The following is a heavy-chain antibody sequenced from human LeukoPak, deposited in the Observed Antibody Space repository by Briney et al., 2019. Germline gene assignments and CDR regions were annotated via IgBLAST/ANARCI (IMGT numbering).Heavy chain of an antibody. J-gene: IGHJ1*01. Sequence: GGSLRLSCAASGFTFSSYSMNWVRQAPGKGLEWVSTIDFTSRYIYNADSVKGRFTTSRDNAKNSLDLQMNSLKVEDTAVYYCATPAAGPGAEYSLYWGQGTLVIVSS. CDR2: IDFTSRYI. D-gene: IGHD6-13*01. V-gene: IGHV3-21*01. CDR1: GFTFSSYS. CDR3: ATPAAGPGAEYSLY.